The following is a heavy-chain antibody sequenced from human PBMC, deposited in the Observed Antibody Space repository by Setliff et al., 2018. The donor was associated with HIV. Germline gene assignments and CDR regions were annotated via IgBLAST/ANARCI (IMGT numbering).Heavy chain of an antibody. D-gene: IGHD3-16*01. CDR2: INAGNGNT. V-gene: IGHV1-3*01. CDR1: GYTFTSYA. J-gene: IGHJ6*03. CDR3: ARDPAVFGLYYYYYMDV. Sequence: ASVKVSCKASGYTFTSYAMHWVRQAPGQRLEWMGWINAGNGNTKYSQRSQGRVTITRDTSASTVYMELSSLRSEDTAVYYCARDPAVFGLYYYYYMDVWGKGTTVTVSS.